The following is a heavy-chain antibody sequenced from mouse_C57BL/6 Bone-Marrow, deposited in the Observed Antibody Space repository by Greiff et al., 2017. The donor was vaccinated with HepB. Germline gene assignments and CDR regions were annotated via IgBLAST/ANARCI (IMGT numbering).Heavy chain of an antibody. CDR3: ARHRDYDYGFAY. D-gene: IGHD2-4*01. CDR2: ISNLAYSI. V-gene: IGHV5-15*01. Sequence: EVMLVESGGGLVQPGGSLKLSCAASGFTFSDYGMAWVRQAPRKGPEWVAFISNLAYSIYYADTVTGRFTISRENAKDTLYLEMSSLRSEDTAMYYCARHRDYDYGFAYWGKGTLVTVSA. J-gene: IGHJ3*01. CDR1: GFTFSDYG.